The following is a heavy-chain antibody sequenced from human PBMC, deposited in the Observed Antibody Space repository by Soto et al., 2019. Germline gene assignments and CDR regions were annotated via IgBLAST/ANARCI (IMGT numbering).Heavy chain of an antibody. V-gene: IGHV3-7*01. CDR1: GFTFSSYW. CDR3: ARDKYYGSGSYWIYYYYYMDV. CDR2: IKQDGSEK. J-gene: IGHJ6*03. D-gene: IGHD3-10*01. Sequence: EVQLVESGGGLVQPGGSLRLSCAASGFTFSSYWMSWVRQAPGKGLEWVANIKQDGSEKYYVDSVKGRFTISRDNAKNSLYLQMNSLRAEDTAVYYCARDKYYGSGSYWIYYYYYMDVWGKATTVTVSS.